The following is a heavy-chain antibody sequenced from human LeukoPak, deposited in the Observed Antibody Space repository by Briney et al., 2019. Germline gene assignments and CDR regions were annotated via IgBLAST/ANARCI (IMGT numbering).Heavy chain of an antibody. CDR1: GGSISSYY. V-gene: IGHV4-59*01. CDR2: IYYSGST. J-gene: IGHJ3*02. D-gene: IGHD6-13*01. CDR3: ARDPYSSSWYAFDI. Sequence: SETLSLTCTVSGGSISSYYWSWIRQPPGMGLEWIGYIYYSGSTDYNPSPKSRVTISLDTSKNQFSLKLSSVTVADTAVYYCARDPYSSSWYAFDIWGQGTMVTVSS.